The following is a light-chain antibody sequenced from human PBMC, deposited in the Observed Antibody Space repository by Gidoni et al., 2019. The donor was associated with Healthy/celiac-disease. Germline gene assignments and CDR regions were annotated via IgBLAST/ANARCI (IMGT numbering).Light chain of an antibody. V-gene: IGLV3-19*01. CDR2: GKN. J-gene: IGLJ1*01. CDR1: SLRSYY. Sequence: SSELTQDPAVSVALGQTVRITCQGASLRSYYASWYQQKPGQAPVLVIYGKNNRPAGIPDRFSGSSSGNTASLTITGAQAEDEADYYCNSRDSSGNHLYVCGTGTKVTVL. CDR3: NSRDSSGNHLYV.